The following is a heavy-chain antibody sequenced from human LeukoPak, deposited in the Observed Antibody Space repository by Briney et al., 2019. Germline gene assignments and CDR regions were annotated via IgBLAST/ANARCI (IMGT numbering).Heavy chain of an antibody. CDR2: ILYDGSNE. D-gene: IGHD1-26*01. Sequence: GRSLRLSCVTSGFTFSSYAMHWVRQAPGKGLEWVAVILYDGSNEYYADSVKGRFAISRDNSQNTLHLQMNSLRAEDTAVYYCARAQHRGWGFDYWGQGTLVTVSS. J-gene: IGHJ4*02. V-gene: IGHV3-30*09. CDR1: GFTFSSYA. CDR3: ARAQHRGWGFDY.